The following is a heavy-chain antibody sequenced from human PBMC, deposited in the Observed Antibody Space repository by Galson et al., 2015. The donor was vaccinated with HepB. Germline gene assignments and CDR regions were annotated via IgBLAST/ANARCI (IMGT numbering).Heavy chain of an antibody. CDR1: GFTFSSYA. CDR3: ARDSHIVVVPAAISSPDY. CDR2: ISYDGSNK. Sequence: SLRLSCAASGFTFSSYAMHWVRQAPGKGLEWVAVISYDGSNKYYADSVKGRFTISRDNSKNTLYLQMNSLRAEDTAVYYCARDSHIVVVPAAISSPDYWGQGTLVTVSS. J-gene: IGHJ4*02. D-gene: IGHD2-2*01. V-gene: IGHV3-30-3*01.